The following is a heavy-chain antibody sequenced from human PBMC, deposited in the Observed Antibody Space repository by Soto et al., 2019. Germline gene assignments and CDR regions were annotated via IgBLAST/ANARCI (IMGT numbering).Heavy chain of an antibody. V-gene: IGHV1-24*01. CDR3: ARDCPSQFGMITFGGVIVPPEPFDY. CDR1: GYTLTELS. CDR2: FDPDNGNT. Sequence: ASVKVSCKVSGYTLTELSMHWVRQAPGKGLEWMGGFDPDNGNTIYAQKLQGRVTMTTDTSTSTAYMELRSLRSDDTVVYYCARDCPSQFGMITFGGVIVPPEPFDYWGQGTLVTVSS. J-gene: IGHJ4*02. D-gene: IGHD3-16*02.